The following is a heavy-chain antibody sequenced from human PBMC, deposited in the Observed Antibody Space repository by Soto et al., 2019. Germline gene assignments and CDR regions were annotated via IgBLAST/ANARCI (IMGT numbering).Heavy chain of an antibody. CDR1: GGSISGSY. CDR3: ARSVAVPGAHIDY. CDR2: VYYTGST. J-gene: IGHJ4*02. D-gene: IGHD6-19*01. Sequence: SETLSLTCSVSGGSISGSYWSWIRQSPGKGLEWLGYVYYTGSTNYSPSLRSRVSISVDTSKNEFSLRLSSVTAADTAVYFCARSVAVPGAHIDYWGQGTQVPVSP. V-gene: IGHV4-59*12.